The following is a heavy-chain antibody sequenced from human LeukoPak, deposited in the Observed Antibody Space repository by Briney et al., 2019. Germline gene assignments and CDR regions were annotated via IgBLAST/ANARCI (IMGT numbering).Heavy chain of an antibody. J-gene: IGHJ4*02. CDR2: ISGSGGRT. Sequence: GRSLRLSCAASGFTFTSDAMTCSRQAPGKRPKWVSSISGSGGRTYYADSLKGRFTISRDNSKNTLYLQMNSLRPEDTAVYSCAIGPPYGGYSDWGQGTLVTVSS. CDR1: GFTFTSDA. V-gene: IGHV3-23*01. CDR3: AIGPPYGGYSD. D-gene: IGHD5-12*01.